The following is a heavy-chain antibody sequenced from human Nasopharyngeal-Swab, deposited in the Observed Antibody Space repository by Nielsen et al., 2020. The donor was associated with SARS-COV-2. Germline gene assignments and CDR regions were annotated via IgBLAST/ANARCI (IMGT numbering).Heavy chain of an antibody. Sequence: SETLSLTCTVSGGSISSSSYYWGWIRQPPGKGLDWIGTIYYSGSTYYNPSLKSRVTISVDTSKNQFSLKLSSVTAADTAVYYCARHFISYFYDSSGYYPEDYFDYWGQGTLVTVSS. V-gene: IGHV4-39*01. D-gene: IGHD3-22*01. CDR3: ARHFISYFYDSSGYYPEDYFDY. CDR1: GGSISSSSYY. J-gene: IGHJ4*02. CDR2: IYYSGST.